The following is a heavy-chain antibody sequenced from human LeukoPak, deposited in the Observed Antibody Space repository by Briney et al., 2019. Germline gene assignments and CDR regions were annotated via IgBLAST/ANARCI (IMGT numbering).Heavy chain of an antibody. CDR3: ARDGTAMVHYYYYMDV. Sequence: GGSLRPSCAASGFTFSSYGMHWVRQAPGKGLEWVSGISGSGANTYYADSVKGRFTISRDNSKNTLYLQMNSLRAEDTAVYYCARDGTAMVHYYYYMDVWGKGTTVTVSS. D-gene: IGHD5-18*01. CDR2: ISGSGANT. J-gene: IGHJ6*03. V-gene: IGHV3-23*01. CDR1: GFTFSSYG.